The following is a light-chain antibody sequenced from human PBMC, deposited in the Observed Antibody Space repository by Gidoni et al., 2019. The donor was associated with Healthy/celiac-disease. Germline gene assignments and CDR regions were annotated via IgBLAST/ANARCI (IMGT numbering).Light chain of an antibody. CDR3: QVWDSSSDSLV. J-gene: IGLJ2*01. CDR2: YDS. Sequence: SYVLTQPPSVSVAPGKTARITCGGNNIGSKSVHWYQQKPGQAPVLVIYYDSDRPSGIPERFSGSNYGNTATLTISRVEAGDEADYYCQVWDSSSDSLVFGGGTKLTVL. CDR1: NIGSKS. V-gene: IGLV3-21*04.